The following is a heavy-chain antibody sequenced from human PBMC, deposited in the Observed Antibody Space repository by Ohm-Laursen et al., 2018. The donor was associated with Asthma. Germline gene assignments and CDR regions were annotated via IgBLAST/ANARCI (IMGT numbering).Heavy chain of an antibody. CDR1: GLTFSAYW. D-gene: IGHD3-22*01. CDR2: ISSSSSYI. J-gene: IGHJ4*02. Sequence: SLRLSCAASGLTFSAYWWGWVRQPPGKGLEWVSSISSSSSYIYYADSVKGRFTISRDNAKNSLYLQMNSLRAEDTAVYYCARDTTLSYYDSSGYFDYWGQGTLVTVSS. V-gene: IGHV3-21*01. CDR3: ARDTTLSYYDSSGYFDY.